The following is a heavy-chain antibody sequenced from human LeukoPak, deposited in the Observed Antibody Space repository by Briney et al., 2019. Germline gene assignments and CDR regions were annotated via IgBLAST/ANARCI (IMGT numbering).Heavy chain of an antibody. D-gene: IGHD4/OR15-4a*01. CDR1: GFTVSSNS. V-gene: IGHV3-53*01. CDR2: IYSDNT. Sequence: GGSLRLSCTVSGFTVSSNSMSWVRQAPGKGLEWVSFIYSDNTHYSDSVKGRFTISRDNSKNTLYLQMNSLRAEDTAVYYCARRAGAYSHPYDHWGQGTLVTVSS. J-gene: IGHJ4*02. CDR3: ARRAGAYSHPYDH.